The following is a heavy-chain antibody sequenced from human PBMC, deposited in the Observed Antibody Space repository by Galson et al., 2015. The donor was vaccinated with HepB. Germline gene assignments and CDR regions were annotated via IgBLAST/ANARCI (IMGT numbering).Heavy chain of an antibody. J-gene: IGHJ4*02. Sequence: SLRLSCAASGFTFSSYWMSWVRQAPGKRLEWVANIKQDGSEKYYVDSVKGRFTISRDNAKNSLYLQMNSLRAEETAVYYCARDLRGSGWYVDYWGQGTLVTVSS. CDR1: GFTFSSYW. D-gene: IGHD6-19*01. V-gene: IGHV3-7*01. CDR3: ARDLRGSGWYVDY. CDR2: IKQDGSEK.